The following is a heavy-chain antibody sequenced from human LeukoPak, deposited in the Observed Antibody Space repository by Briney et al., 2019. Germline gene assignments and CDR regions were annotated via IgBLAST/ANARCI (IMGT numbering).Heavy chain of an antibody. J-gene: IGHJ4*02. Sequence: PGASLRLSCAASGFTFSSYSMSWVRQAPGKGLEWVSSIRDNGATTYHADSVKGRFTISRDNSKNTAYLQMSSLRAEDTAVYFCAKGNSGYYYDYWGQGTLVTVSS. CDR1: GFTFSSYS. V-gene: IGHV3-23*01. D-gene: IGHD3-22*01. CDR2: IRDNGATT. CDR3: AKGNSGYYYDY.